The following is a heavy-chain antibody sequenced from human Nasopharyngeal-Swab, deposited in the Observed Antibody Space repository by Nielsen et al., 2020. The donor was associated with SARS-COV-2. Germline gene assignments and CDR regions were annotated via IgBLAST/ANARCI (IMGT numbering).Heavy chain of an antibody. V-gene: IGHV1-18*01. Sequence: ASVKVSCKASGYTFTSYGISWVRQAPGQGLEWMGWISAYSGNTNYAQKLQGRVTTTTDTSTSTAYMELRSLRSDDTAVYYCARDGGQWWLVILNENWFDPWGQGTLVTVSS. CDR2: ISAYSGNT. CDR3: ARDGGQWWLVILNENWFDP. D-gene: IGHD6-19*01. J-gene: IGHJ5*02. CDR1: GYTFTSYG.